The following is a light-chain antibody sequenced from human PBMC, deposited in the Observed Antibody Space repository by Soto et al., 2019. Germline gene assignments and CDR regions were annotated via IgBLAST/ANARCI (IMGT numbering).Light chain of an antibody. CDR2: RNN. CDR1: SSNIESNY. Sequence: QSVLTQPPSASGTPGQRVTISCSGSSSNIESNYVYWYQQLPGTAPKVLIYRNNQRPSGVPDRFSGSKSGTSASLAISGLRSEDEADYYCAAWDDSLSGSYVFGTGTKLTVL. J-gene: IGLJ1*01. CDR3: AAWDDSLSGSYV. V-gene: IGLV1-47*01.